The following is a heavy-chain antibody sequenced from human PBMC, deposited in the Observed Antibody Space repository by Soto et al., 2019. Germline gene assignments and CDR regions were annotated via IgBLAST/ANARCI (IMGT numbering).Heavy chain of an antibody. J-gene: IGHJ4*02. Sequence: LRLSCAASGLTFSSFAMSWVRQAPGKGLEWVSTIRGGGDITYHADSVKGRFTISRDNSRNTLYLQMNSLRVEDTAVYYCAKKPASSGIHPFDNWGQGTLVTVSS. CDR3: AKKPASSGIHPFDN. V-gene: IGHV3-23*01. CDR2: IRGGGDIT. D-gene: IGHD3-22*01. CDR1: GLTFSSFA.